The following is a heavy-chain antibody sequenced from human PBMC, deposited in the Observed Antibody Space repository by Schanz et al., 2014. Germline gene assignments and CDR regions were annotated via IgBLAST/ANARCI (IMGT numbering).Heavy chain of an antibody. D-gene: IGHD3-9*01. Sequence: DVQLLESGGGLVQPGESLRLSCAASGFTFTTYAMTWVRQAPGKGLEWVSGISGSGGSTDDADSVKGRVTISRDNSKNTLYLQMNSLRAEDTAVYYCAKDHAGSDILTALGNWGQGTLVTVSS. V-gene: IGHV3-23*01. CDR2: ISGSGGST. CDR3: AKDHAGSDILTALGN. J-gene: IGHJ4*02. CDR1: GFTFTTYA.